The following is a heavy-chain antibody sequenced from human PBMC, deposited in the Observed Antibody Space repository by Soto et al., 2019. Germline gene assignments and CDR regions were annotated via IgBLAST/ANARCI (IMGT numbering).Heavy chain of an antibody. Sequence: APVKVSCKASGYTFTGYLIHWVRQAPGQGLEWMGWINPNSGGTNYAQKFQGWVTMTRDTSISTAYMELSRLRSDDTAVYYCARDVGYCSSTSCYGPFIFWGQGTLVTVSS. J-gene: IGHJ1*01. V-gene: IGHV1-2*04. CDR3: ARDVGYCSSTSCYGPFIF. CDR2: INPNSGGT. CDR1: GYTFTGYL. D-gene: IGHD2-2*03.